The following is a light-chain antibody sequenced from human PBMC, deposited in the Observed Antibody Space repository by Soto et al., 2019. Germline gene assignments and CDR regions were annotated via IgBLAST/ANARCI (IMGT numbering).Light chain of an antibody. Sequence: EIVMTQSPATLSVSPGERATLSCRASQNITSNLAWYQQKPGQAPRLLIYGASTRATGLPARFSGSGSGTEFTLTISSLQSEDFAVYYCQQYNNWPRTVGQGTKVDI. CDR2: GAS. CDR1: QNITSN. J-gene: IGKJ1*01. V-gene: IGKV3-15*01. CDR3: QQYNNWPRT.